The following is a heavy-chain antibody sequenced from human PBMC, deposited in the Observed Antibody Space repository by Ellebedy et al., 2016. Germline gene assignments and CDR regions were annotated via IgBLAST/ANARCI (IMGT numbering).Heavy chain of an antibody. V-gene: IGHV4-61*03. CDR1: GGSVSSGSDH. J-gene: IGHJ6*02. D-gene: IGHD5/OR15-5a*01. Sequence: SETLSLTXSVSGGSVSSGSDHWSWIRQAPGKGLEWIAYIYYSGSTTYNPSLRSRATISIDTSRNHFSLRLNSVTAADAAVYYCARVGGVYDDGYHHHGLDVWGQGTTVIVSS. CDR2: IYYSGST. CDR3: ARVGGVYDDGYHHHGLDV.